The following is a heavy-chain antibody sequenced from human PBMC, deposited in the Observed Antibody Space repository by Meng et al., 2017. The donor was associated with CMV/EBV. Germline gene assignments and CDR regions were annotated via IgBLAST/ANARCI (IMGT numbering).Heavy chain of an antibody. CDR2: ISAYNGNT. V-gene: IGHV1-18*01. D-gene: IGHD6-13*01. J-gene: IGHJ4*02. CDR1: GYTFTSYG. Sequence: ASVKVSCKASGYTFTSYGISWVRQAPGQGLEWMGWISAYNGNTNYAQKLQGRVTITADKSTSTAYMELSSLRSEYTAVYYCAGGRQLVPPGYWGQGTLVTVSS. CDR3: AGGRQLVPPGY.